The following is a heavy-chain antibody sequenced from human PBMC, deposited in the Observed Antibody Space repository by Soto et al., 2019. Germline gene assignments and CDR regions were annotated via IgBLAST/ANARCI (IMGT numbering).Heavy chain of an antibody. CDR3: ARDLLPTLATEDYFSDGMDV. CDR1: GFALSDYY. J-gene: IGHJ6*02. Sequence: QVQLVESGGGLVKPGGSLRLSCAGSGFALSDYYMNWIRQAPGKGLEWVAYMTSSATTIFYADAVKGRFTISRDNAKDSLYGQMSSLTAEDTAVYYGARDLLPTLATEDYFSDGMDVWGQGTTVTVSS. D-gene: IGHD4-17*01. CDR2: MTSSATTI. V-gene: IGHV3-11*01.